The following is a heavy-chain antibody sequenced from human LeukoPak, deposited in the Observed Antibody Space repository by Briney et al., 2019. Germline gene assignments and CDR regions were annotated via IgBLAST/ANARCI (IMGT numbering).Heavy chain of an antibody. CDR1: GFTFSSYS. V-gene: IGHV3-21*01. CDR2: INSSSTYI. CDR3: ARDYCRSARCYNVGY. Sequence: GESLRLSCAASGFTFSSYSMNWVRQAPGKGLEWVSSINSSSTYIYYADSVKGRFTISRDNAKNSLYLQMNSLRAEDTAVYYCARDYCRSARCYNVGYWGQGSLVTVSS. J-gene: IGHJ4*02. D-gene: IGHD2-2*02.